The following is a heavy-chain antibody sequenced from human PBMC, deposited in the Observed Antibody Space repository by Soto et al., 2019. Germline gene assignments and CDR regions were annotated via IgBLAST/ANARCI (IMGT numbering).Heavy chain of an antibody. CDR2: ISYDGGKE. D-gene: IGHD1-26*01. CDR1: GFTLSSND. J-gene: IGHJ3*02. CDR3: AKVDSGRYGEDAFDI. Sequence: GGSLRLSCAASGFTLSSNDMHWVRQAPGKGLEWVAVISYDGGKEDYADSVKGRITISRDNSKNTLYLQMNSLRAEDTAVYYCAKVDSGRYGEDAFDIWGQGTMVTVSS. V-gene: IGHV3-30*18.